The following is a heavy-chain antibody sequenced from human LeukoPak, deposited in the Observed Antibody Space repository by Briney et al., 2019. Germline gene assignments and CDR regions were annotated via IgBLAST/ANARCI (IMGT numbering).Heavy chain of an antibody. CDR2: ISSSSSTI. V-gene: IGHV3-48*01. Sequence: GGSLRLSCAASGFTFSSYSMNWVRQAPGKGLEWVSYISSSSSTIYYADSVKGRFTISRDNAKNSLYLQMNSLRAEDTAVYYCARIRRIAVAGTRDFAYWGQGTLVTVSS. D-gene: IGHD6-19*01. CDR3: ARIRRIAVAGTRDFAY. CDR1: GFTFSSYS. J-gene: IGHJ4*02.